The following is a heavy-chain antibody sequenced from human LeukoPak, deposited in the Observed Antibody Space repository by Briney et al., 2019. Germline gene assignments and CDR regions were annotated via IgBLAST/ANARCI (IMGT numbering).Heavy chain of an antibody. CDR2: ISAYNGNT. V-gene: IGHV1-18*01. J-gene: IGHJ5*02. Sequence: ASVKVSCKASGYTFTSYGISWVRQAPGQGLEWMGWISAYNGNTNYAQKFQGRVTMTRDTSISTAYMELSRLRSDDTAVYYCARGATVSSVNWFDPWGQGTLVTVSS. CDR3: ARGATVSSVNWFDP. CDR1: GYTFTSYG. D-gene: IGHD4-17*01.